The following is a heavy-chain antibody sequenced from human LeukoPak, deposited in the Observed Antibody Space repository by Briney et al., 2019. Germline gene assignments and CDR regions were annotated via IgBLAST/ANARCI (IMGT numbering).Heavy chain of an antibody. CDR2: INAGNGDT. CDR1: GYTFNKYV. D-gene: IGHD2-21*01. Sequence: ASVKVSCKASGYTFNKYVVHWVRQAPGQRPEWMGWINAGNGDTKYSQNFQDRVTITRDTSANTAYMERSSLTSEDTALYYCARDDCGDTCYPGGYWGQGTLVTVSS. J-gene: IGHJ4*02. CDR3: ARDDCGDTCYPGGY. V-gene: IGHV1-3*01.